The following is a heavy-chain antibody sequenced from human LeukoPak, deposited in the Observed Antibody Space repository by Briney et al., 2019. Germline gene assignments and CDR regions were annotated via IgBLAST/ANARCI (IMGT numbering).Heavy chain of an antibody. Sequence: SETLSLTCAVYAGSFSGYYWSWIRRPPGKGLEWIGEINHSGSTNYNPTLKSRVTLSVDTSKTQFSLKLSCVAAADTAVYYCARTKGWSYGYSYFQHWGQGTLVTVSS. CDR3: ARTKGWSYGYSYFQH. V-gene: IGHV4-34*01. CDR1: AGSFSGYY. D-gene: IGHD5-18*01. CDR2: INHSGST. J-gene: IGHJ1*01.